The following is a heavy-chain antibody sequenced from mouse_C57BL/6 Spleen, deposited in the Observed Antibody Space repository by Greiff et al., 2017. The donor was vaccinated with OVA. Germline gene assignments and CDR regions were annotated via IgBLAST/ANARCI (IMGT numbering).Heavy chain of an antibody. CDR3: ARITTVVEEYFDY. Sequence: VQLQQSGPGLVAPSQSLSITCTVSGFSLTSYAISWVRQPPGKGLEWLGVIWTGGGTNYNSALKSRLSISKDNSKSQVFLKMNRLQTDDTARYYCARITTVVEEYFDYWGQGTTLTVSS. CDR1: GFSLTSYA. V-gene: IGHV2-9-1*01. D-gene: IGHD1-1*01. CDR2: IWTGGGT. J-gene: IGHJ2*01.